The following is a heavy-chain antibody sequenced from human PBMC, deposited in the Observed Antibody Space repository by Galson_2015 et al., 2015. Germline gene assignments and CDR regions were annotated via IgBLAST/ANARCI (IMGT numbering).Heavy chain of an antibody. Sequence: SETLSLTCAVSGYSIINGHWWSWVRQSPGEGLEWIGEIERKEGTTYNPSLRGRATISVDTSENHLSLSLTSVTAADTALYYCARNGDYALDSWGQGTLVTVSS. V-gene: IGHV4-4*02. D-gene: IGHD4-17*01. J-gene: IGHJ4*02. CDR2: IERKEGT. CDR3: ARNGDYALDS. CDR1: GYSIINGHW.